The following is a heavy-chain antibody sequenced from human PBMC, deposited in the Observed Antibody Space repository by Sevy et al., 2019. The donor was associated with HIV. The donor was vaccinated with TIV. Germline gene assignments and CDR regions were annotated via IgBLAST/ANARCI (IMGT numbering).Heavy chain of an antibody. CDR3: ATDPFSVTSSNDYMDV. CDR1: GFTFSKYW. V-gene: IGHV3-7*01. CDR2: IQEDGCGK. J-gene: IGHJ6*03. Sequence: GGSLRLSCAASGFTFSKYWMSWVRQAPGKGLEWVANIQEDGCGKYYVDAVKGRFTISRDNAKNSLYLQMNSLRAEDTAVYYCATDPFSVTSSNDYMDVLGKGTTVTVSS. D-gene: IGHD4-17*01.